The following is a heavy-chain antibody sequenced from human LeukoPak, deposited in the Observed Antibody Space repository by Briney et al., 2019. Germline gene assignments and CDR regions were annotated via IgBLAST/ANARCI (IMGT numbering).Heavy chain of an antibody. D-gene: IGHD2-15*01. CDR1: GFTLSSFA. CDR3: AKALDQWSGYYFDY. CDR2: ISGSGGGT. Sequence: GGSLRLSCAASGFTLSSFAMSWVRQAPGKGLEWVSAISGSGGGTYYADSVKGRFTISRDNSKNSLYLQMNSLRAEDTALYYCAKALDQWSGYYFDYWGQGTLVTVSS. V-gene: IGHV3-23*01. J-gene: IGHJ4*02.